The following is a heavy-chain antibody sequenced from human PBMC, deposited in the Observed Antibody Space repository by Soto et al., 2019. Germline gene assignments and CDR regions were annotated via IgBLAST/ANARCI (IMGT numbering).Heavy chain of an antibody. Sequence: TETLSLTFAVYDGSFSGYYWSWIRQPPGKGLEWIGEINHSGSTNYNPSLKSRVTISVDTSKNQFSLKLSSVTAADTAVYYCARLYPPLRGSSWLDYWGQGTLVTVSS. CDR2: INHSGST. J-gene: IGHJ4*02. CDR1: DGSFSGYY. V-gene: IGHV4-34*01. CDR3: ARLYPPLRGSSWLDY. D-gene: IGHD6-13*01.